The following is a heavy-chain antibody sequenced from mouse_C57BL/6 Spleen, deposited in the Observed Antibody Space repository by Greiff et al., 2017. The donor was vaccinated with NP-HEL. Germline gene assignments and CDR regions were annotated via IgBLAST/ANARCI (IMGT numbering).Heavy chain of an antibody. V-gene: IGHV1-82*01. CDR3: ARRGLYSNYDLFAD. CDR1: GYAFSSSW. J-gene: IGHJ3*01. CDR2: IYPGDGDT. D-gene: IGHD2-5*01. Sequence: VQLQESGPELVKPGASVKISCKASGYAFSSSWMNWVKQRPGKGLEWIGRIYPGDGDTNYNGKFKGKATLTADKSSSTAYMQLSSLTSEDSAVYCCARRGLYSNYDLFADWGQGTLVTVSA.